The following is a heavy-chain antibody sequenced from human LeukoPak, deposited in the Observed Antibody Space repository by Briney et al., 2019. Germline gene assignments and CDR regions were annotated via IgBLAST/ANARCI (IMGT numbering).Heavy chain of an antibody. J-gene: IGHJ4*02. Sequence: GASVKVSCKASGYTFTGYYMHWVRQAPGQGLEWMGWINPNSGGTNYAQKFQGRVPMTRDTSISTAYMELRRLRSDDTAVYYCAREGRVDSAVVLFDYWGQGTLVTVSS. V-gene: IGHV1-2*02. CDR1: GYTFTGYY. CDR2: INPNSGGT. CDR3: AREGRVDSAVVLFDY. D-gene: IGHD5-18*01.